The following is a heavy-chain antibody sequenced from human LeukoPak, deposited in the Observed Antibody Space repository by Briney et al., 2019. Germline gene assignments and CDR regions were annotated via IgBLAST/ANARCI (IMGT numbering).Heavy chain of an antibody. CDR2: IYTSGST. CDR1: GGSISSYY. J-gene: IGHJ3*02. CDR3: AGTTTKVAFDI. Sequence: SETLSLTCTVSGGSISSYYWSSIRQPAGKGLEWIGRIYTSGSTNYNPSLKSRVTMSVDTSKNHFSLKLSFVTAADTAVYYCAGTTTKVAFDIWGQGTMVTVSS. D-gene: IGHD2/OR15-2a*01. V-gene: IGHV4-4*07.